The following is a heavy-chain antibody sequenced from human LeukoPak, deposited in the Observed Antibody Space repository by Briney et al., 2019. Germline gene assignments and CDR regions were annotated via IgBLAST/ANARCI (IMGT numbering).Heavy chain of an antibody. D-gene: IGHD2-2*01. J-gene: IGHJ4*02. Sequence: QSGGSLRLSCEASGFTFSRYWMSRVRQAPGKGLEWVANIKQDGSEKYYVDSVKGRFTISRDNAKNSLYMQMNRLSATDTAVYYCARDPWYCSRISCYPRGYFDYWGQGTLVTVSS. CDR2: IKQDGSEK. V-gene: IGHV3-7*01. CDR1: GFTFSRYW. CDR3: ARDPWYCSRISCYPRGYFDY.